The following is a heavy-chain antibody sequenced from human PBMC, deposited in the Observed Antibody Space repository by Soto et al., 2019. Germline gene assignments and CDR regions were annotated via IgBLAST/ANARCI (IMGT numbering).Heavy chain of an antibody. CDR3: ARGEAAAGDV. V-gene: IGHV3-72*01. CDR1: GFTFSDHY. J-gene: IGHJ6*02. D-gene: IGHD6-13*01. CDR2: TRNKANSYTT. Sequence: PVGSLRLSCAASGFTFSDHYMDWVRQAPGKGLEWVGRTRNKANSYTTEYAASVKGRFTISRDDSKNSLYLQMNSLKTEDTAVYYCARGEAAAGDVWGQGTTVTVSS.